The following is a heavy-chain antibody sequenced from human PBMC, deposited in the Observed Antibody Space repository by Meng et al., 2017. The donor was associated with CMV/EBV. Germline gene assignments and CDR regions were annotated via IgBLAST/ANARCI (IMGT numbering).Heavy chain of an antibody. V-gene: IGHV4-34*01. CDR2: INHSGST. CDR3: ARGSIAARLGLGD. J-gene: IGHJ4*02. CDR1: GGSFSGYY. Sequence: QVQLQQWGAGLLKPSETLSLTCAVYGGSFSGYYWSWIRQPPGKGLEWIGEINHSGSTNYNPSLKSRVTISVDTSKNQFSLKLSSVTAADTAAYYCARGSIAARLGLGDWGQGTLVTVSS. D-gene: IGHD6-6*01.